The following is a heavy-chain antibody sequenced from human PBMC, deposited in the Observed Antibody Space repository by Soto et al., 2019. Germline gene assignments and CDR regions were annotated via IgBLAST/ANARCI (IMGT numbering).Heavy chain of an antibody. V-gene: IGHV3-74*01. Sequence: EVQLVESGGGLVQPGGSRRLSCAVSGFTFSSFWMHWVRQAPGEGLVWVSRINTDGSSTSYADSVKGRFTISRDNAKNTLYLQMNSLRVEDTAMYYCTKRQFDTSGLSYWGQGTLVTVSS. CDR3: TKRQFDTSGLSY. J-gene: IGHJ4*02. CDR2: INTDGSST. CDR1: GFTFSSFW. D-gene: IGHD5-18*01.